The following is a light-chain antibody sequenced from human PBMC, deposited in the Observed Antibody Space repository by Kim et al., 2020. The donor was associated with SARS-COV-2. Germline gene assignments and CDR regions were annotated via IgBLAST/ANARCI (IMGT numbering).Light chain of an antibody. V-gene: IGLV2-14*01. CDR2: DVS. CDR3: SSYTSSSTHVV. J-gene: IGLJ2*01. CDR1: SSDVGGYNY. Sequence: QSALTQPASVSGSPGQSITISCTGTSSDVGGYNYVSWYQQHPGKAPKLMIYDVSKRPSGVSNRFSGSKSGNTASLTISGLQAEDEADYSCSSYTSSSTHVVFGGGTQLTVL.